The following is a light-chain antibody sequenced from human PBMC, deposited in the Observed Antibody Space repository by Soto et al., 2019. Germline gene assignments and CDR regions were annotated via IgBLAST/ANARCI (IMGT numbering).Light chain of an antibody. CDR1: QSVSSSY. Sequence: EIVFTQSPGTLSLSPGERCTLSCMASQSVSSSYLAWYQQKPGQAPRLLIYGASSRATGIPDRFSGSGSGTDSTLTISRQEPEDFAVYYCPQYGSPRTVGPVTQVDIK. V-gene: IGKV3-20*01. CDR3: PQYGSPRT. J-gene: IGKJ1*01. CDR2: GAS.